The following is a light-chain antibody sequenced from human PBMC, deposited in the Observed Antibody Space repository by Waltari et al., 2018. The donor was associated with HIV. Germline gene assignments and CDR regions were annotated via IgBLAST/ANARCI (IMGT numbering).Light chain of an antibody. V-gene: IGLV3-21*03. CDR3: QVWDFATDFVV. CDR1: NVGAKR. J-gene: IGLJ2*01. Sequence: TQSPSVSVAPGKTAKISCGGENVGAKRVSWYQQKPGQPPLSVLYADGDRPAGIPQLCSGSNSGNTATLTISSVEARDEADYYCQVWDFATDFVVFGGGTKLTVL. CDR2: ADG.